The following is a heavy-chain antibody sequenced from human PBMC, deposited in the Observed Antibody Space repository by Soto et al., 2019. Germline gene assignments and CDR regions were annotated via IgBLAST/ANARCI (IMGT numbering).Heavy chain of an antibody. D-gene: IGHD2-2*01. V-gene: IGHV5-51*01. Sequence: GESLKVSGKVSGYSCTTYWIAWVRQMPGKGLEWMGIIYPGDSDTKYSPSFQGQVTVSADTSISTASLQWSSLKASDTAMYYCARSSSSTSFDYWGQGTLVTVSS. J-gene: IGHJ4*02. CDR2: IYPGDSDT. CDR3: ARSSSSTSFDY. CDR1: GYSCTTYW.